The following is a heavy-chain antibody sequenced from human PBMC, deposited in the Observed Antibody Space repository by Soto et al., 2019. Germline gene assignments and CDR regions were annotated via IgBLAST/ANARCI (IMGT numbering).Heavy chain of an antibody. CDR1: GFTFRSYP. J-gene: IGHJ4*02. Sequence: GGSLRCSCAAAGFTFRSYPISCDRQAPGKGLEWVSAISGSGGSTYYADSVKGRFTISRDNSKNTLYLQMNSLRAEDTAVYYCAKRSSSSWYYFDYWGQGTLVTVSS. CDR3: AKRSSSSWYYFDY. CDR2: ISGSGGST. D-gene: IGHD6-13*01. V-gene: IGHV3-23*01.